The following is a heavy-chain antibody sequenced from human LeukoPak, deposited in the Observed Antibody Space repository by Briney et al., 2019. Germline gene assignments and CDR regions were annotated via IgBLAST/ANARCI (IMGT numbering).Heavy chain of an antibody. J-gene: IGHJ4*02. D-gene: IGHD3-22*01. CDR3: ARGKNYYDSSGFNY. CDR1: GYTFTSYD. Sequence: GASVKVSCKASGYTFTSYDISWVRQAPGQGLEWMGGIIPIFGTANYAQKFQGRVTITADESTSTAYMELSSLRSEDTAVYYCARGKNYYDSSGFNYWGQGTLVTVSS. CDR2: IIPIFGTA. V-gene: IGHV1-69*13.